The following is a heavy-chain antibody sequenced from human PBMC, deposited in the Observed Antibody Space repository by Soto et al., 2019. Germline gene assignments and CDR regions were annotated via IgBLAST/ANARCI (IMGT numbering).Heavy chain of an antibody. D-gene: IGHD2-2*01. Sequence: QVQLVQSGAEVKKPGASVKVSCKVSGYTLTELSMHWVRQAPGKGLEWMGGFDPEDGETIYAQKFQGRVTMTEDTTTDTAYMELSSLRSEDTAVYYCATTNQLLLRGASYYYGMDVWGQGTTVTVSS. CDR1: GYTLTELS. V-gene: IGHV1-24*01. J-gene: IGHJ6*02. CDR2: FDPEDGET. CDR3: ATTNQLLLRGASYYYGMDV.